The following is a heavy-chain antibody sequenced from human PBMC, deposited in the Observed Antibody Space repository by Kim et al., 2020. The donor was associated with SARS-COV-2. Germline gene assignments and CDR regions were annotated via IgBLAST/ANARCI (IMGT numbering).Heavy chain of an antibody. Sequence: ASVKVSCKASGYTFTGYYIHWLRQAPGQGLEWLGRINPINGGTDFAQKFQGRVTMTRDTSISTAYMELSGLTSGDTAVYFCARDFIWGIAPDSFWFDPWG. CDR3: ARDFIWGIAPDSFWFDP. CDR2: INPINGGT. J-gene: IGHJ5*02. CDR1: GYTFTGYY. D-gene: IGHD2-21*01. V-gene: IGHV1-2*06.